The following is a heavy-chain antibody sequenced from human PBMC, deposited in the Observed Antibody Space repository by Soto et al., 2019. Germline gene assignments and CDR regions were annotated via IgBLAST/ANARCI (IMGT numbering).Heavy chain of an antibody. Sequence: SVKVSCKASGGTFNNYPITWVRQAPGEGLEWMGGSIPIFGTANYAQKFQGRVTISVDESTSTAYMELSSLRSEDTAVYYCARGRGYSGDDHFYYFDMDVWGQGTTVTVSS. CDR3: ARGRGYSGDDHFYYFDMDV. D-gene: IGHD5-12*01. V-gene: IGHV1-69*13. J-gene: IGHJ6*02. CDR1: GGTFNNYP. CDR2: SIPIFGTA.